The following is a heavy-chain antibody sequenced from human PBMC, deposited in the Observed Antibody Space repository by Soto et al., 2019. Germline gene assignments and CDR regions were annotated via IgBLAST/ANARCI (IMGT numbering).Heavy chain of an antibody. J-gene: IGHJ4*02. D-gene: IGHD3-9*01. CDR1: GYTFTSYG. Sequence: ASVKVSCKASGYTFTSYGISWVRQAPGQGLEWMGWISAYNGNTNYAQKLQGRVTMTTDTSTSTAYMELRSLRSDDTAVDYCARTALLRYLNGGCDYWGQGTLVTVSS. CDR3: ARTALLRYLNGGCDY. CDR2: ISAYNGNT. V-gene: IGHV1-18*01.